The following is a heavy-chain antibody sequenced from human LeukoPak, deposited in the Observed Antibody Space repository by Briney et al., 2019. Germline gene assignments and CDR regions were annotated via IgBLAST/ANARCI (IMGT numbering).Heavy chain of an antibody. CDR3: AKDMSPPYYDFWSGYFGMDV. V-gene: IGHV3-9*01. Sequence: PGGSLRLSCAASGFTFDDYAMHWVRQAPGKGLEWVSGISWNSGSIGYADSVEGRFTISRDNAKNSLYLQMNSLRAEDTALYYCAKDMSPPYYDFWSGYFGMDVWGQGTTVTVSS. CDR2: ISWNSGSI. J-gene: IGHJ6*02. CDR1: GFTFDDYA. D-gene: IGHD3-3*01.